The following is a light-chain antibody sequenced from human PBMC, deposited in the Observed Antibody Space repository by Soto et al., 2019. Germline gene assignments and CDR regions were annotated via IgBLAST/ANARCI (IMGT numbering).Light chain of an antibody. J-gene: IGKJ4*01. CDR3: QQYGISTRT. CDR1: QGLXSN. CDR2: GAS. Sequence: TQSASTLSVSPGERATLSCRASQGLXSNFAWYQQRPGQGPRFLXYGASSSATGSPDRFSGSGSGTDFTLTISRLEPYYSEVYYWQQYGISTRTFGGGTKVDIK. V-gene: IGKV3-20*01.